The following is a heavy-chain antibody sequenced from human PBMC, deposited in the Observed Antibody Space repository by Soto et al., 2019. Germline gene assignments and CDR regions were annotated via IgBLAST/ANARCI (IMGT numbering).Heavy chain of an antibody. V-gene: IGHV3-30*18. CDR2: ISYDGNNK. CDR3: AKDHLPSTVTTPGY. D-gene: IGHD4-17*01. CDR1: GFTFSTYG. Sequence: QVQLVESGGGVVQPGRSLRLSCAASGFTFSTYGMHWVRQAPGKGLEWVAVISYDGNNKYYADSVKGRFTIARDNSKNTLFLQMDRLRAEDAAVYYCAKDHLPSTVTTPGYWGQGTLGTVSS. J-gene: IGHJ4*02.